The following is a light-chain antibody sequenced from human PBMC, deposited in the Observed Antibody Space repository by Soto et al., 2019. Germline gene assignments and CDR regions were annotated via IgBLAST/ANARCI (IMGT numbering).Light chain of an antibody. CDR3: QQRSSWPIT. CDR2: DAS. J-gene: IGKJ5*01. CDR1: QSVTSY. Sequence: EIVLTHSPATLSLSPCERATLSCRASQSVTSYLAWYQQRPGQAPRLLINDASRRATGIPDRFSGSGSGADFTLTISSLEPEDFAVYYCQQRSSWPITFGQGTRLEIK. V-gene: IGKV3-11*01.